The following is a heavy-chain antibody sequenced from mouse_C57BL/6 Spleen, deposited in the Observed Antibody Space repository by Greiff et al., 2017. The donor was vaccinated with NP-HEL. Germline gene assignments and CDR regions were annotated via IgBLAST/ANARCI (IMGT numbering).Heavy chain of an antibody. D-gene: IGHD1-1*01. CDR3: ARPLDYYGSSPYAMDY. Sequence: QVQLKQPGAELVRPGSSVKLSCKASGYTFTSYWMDWVKQRPGQGLEWIGNIYPSDSETYYNQKFKDKATLTVDKSPSTAYMQLSSLTSEDSAVYYCARPLDYYGSSPYAMDYWGQGTSVTVSS. J-gene: IGHJ4*01. CDR1: GYTFTSYW. CDR2: IYPSDSET. V-gene: IGHV1-61*01.